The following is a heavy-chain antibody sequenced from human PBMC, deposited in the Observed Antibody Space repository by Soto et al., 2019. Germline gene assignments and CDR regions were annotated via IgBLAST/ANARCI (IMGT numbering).Heavy chain of an antibody. Sequence: QIQLVQSGAEVKKPGASVKVSCKASGYTFTDHGISWVLQAPGQGFEWMGWISAYSDYTDYAQKFQGRVTMTTDKYTIPACMELMRMTSVDMGGYYCAKDRPRITLNYLDCYWGQGTLVTVSS. V-gene: IGHV1-18*03. J-gene: IGHJ4*02. CDR1: GYTFTDHG. D-gene: IGHD1-1*01. CDR2: ISAYSDYT. CDR3: AKDRPRITLNYLDCY.